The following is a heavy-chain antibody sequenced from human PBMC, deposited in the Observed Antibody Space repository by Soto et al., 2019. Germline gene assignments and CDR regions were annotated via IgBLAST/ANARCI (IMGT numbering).Heavy chain of an antibody. J-gene: IGHJ4*02. CDR3: ARGVRGYYDFWSGYSGFDY. Sequence: SQTLSLTCAISGDSVSSNSAAWNWIRQSPSRGLEWLGRTYYRSKWYNDYAVSVKSRITINPDTSKNQFSLQLNSVTPEDTAVYYCARGVRGYYDFWSGYSGFDYWGQGTLVTVSS. D-gene: IGHD3-3*01. CDR2: TYYRSKWYN. CDR1: GDSVSSNSAA. V-gene: IGHV6-1*01.